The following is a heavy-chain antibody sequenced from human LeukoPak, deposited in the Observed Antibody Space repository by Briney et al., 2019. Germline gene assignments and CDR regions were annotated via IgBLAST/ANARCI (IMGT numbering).Heavy chain of an antibody. D-gene: IGHD2-15*01. J-gene: IGHJ4*02. Sequence: TGGSLRLSCTVSGFTLSSYEMSWIRQAPGKGLEWVSSIDYDGGSGHYADSVKGRFTISRDNAKNALYLQLNSLRAEDTAIYYCARGGGTFGYWGQGVLATVSS. CDR2: IDYDGGSG. V-gene: IGHV3-48*03. CDR1: GFTLSSYE. CDR3: ARGGGTFGY.